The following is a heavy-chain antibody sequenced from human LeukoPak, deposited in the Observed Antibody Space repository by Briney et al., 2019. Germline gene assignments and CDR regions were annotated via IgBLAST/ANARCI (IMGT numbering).Heavy chain of an antibody. Sequence: ASVTVSCQPSGYTFTGYYMHWVRQAPGQGLEWMGWINPNSGGTNYAQKFQGRVTMTRDTSISTAYMELSRLRSDDTAVYYCARLSGYDSFDYWGQGTLVTVSS. CDR1: GYTFTGYY. CDR2: INPNSGGT. CDR3: ARLSGYDSFDY. D-gene: IGHD5-12*01. J-gene: IGHJ4*02. V-gene: IGHV1-2*02.